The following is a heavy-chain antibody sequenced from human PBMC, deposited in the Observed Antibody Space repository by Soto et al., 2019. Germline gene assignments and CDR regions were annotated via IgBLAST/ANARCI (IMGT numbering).Heavy chain of an antibody. CDR3: ARGGSRVYYYYYYGMDV. Sequence: QVQLQQWGAGLLKPSETLSLTCAVYGGSFSGYYWSWIRQPPGKGLEWIGEINHSGSTNYNPSLKSRVTISVDTSKNQFSLKLSSVTAADTAVYYCARGGSRVYYYYYYGMDVWGQGTTVTDSS. V-gene: IGHV4-34*01. CDR1: GGSFSGYY. J-gene: IGHJ6*02. D-gene: IGHD2-2*01. CDR2: INHSGST.